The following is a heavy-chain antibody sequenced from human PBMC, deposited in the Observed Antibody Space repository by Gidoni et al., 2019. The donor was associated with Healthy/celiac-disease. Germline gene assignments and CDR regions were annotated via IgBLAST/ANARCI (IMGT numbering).Heavy chain of an antibody. CDR2: IWYDGSNK. CDR3: ARDRTVQLWPYYYYYGMDV. CDR1: GFTFISYG. V-gene: IGHV3-33*01. D-gene: IGHD5-18*01. J-gene: IGHJ6*02. Sequence: QVQLVESGGGVVQTGRSLRPSCAASGFTFISYGMHGVRQAPGKGREWVAVIWYDGSNKYYADSVKGRFTISRDNSKNTLYLQMNSLRAEDTAVYYCARDRTVQLWPYYYYYGMDVWGQGTTVTVSS.